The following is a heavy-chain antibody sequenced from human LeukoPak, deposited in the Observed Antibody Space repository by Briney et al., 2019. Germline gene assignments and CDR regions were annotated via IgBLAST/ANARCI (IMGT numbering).Heavy chain of an antibody. CDR1: GGSISSGGYY. CDR3: ARGKVGTIFGVVIIPPSV. V-gene: IGHV4-31*03. CDR2: IYYSGST. J-gene: IGHJ4*02. D-gene: IGHD3-3*01. Sequence: SQTLSLTCTVSGGSISSGGYYCSWIRQHPGKGLEWIGYIYYSGSTYYNPSLKSRVTISVDTSKNQFSLKLSSVTAADTAVYYCARGKVGTIFGVVIIPPSVWGQGTLVTVSS.